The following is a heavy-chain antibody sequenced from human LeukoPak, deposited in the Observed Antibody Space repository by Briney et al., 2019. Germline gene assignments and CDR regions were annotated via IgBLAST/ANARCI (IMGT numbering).Heavy chain of an antibody. V-gene: IGHV4-59*12. CDR1: GGSIRTYS. D-gene: IGHD2-2*01. CDR3: AREDIVVVPAAMQPAYFDY. CDR2: ISHSGTT. Sequence: PSETLSLTCIVSGGSIRTYSWNWIRQSPGKGLEWIGYISHSGTTSYRSSLKSRVTISVDTSKNQFSLKLSSVTAADTAVYYCAREDIVVVPAAMQPAYFDYWGQGTLVTVSS. J-gene: IGHJ4*02.